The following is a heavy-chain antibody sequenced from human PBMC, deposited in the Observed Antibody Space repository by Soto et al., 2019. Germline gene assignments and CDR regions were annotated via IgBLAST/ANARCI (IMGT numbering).Heavy chain of an antibody. J-gene: IGHJ5*02. CDR2: IYYSGST. Sequence: QVQLQESGPGLVKPSQTLSLTCTVSGGSISSGDYYWSWIRQPPGKGLEWIGYIYYSGSTYYNPSPKRRVTISVDTSKNQFSLKLSSVTAADTAVYYCARRPSHHYNWFDPWGQGTLVTVSS. V-gene: IGHV4-30-4*01. CDR3: ARRPSHHYNWFDP. CDR1: GGSISSGDYY.